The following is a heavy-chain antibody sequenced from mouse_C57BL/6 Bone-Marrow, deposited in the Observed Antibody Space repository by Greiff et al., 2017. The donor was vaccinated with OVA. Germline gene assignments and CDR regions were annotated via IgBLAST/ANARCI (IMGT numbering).Heavy chain of an antibody. V-gene: IGHV1-74*01. CDR3: AIGYSNYEAMDY. CDR2: IYPSDSDT. J-gene: IGHJ4*01. Sequence: VQLQQSGPELVKPGASVKIPCKASGYTFTSYWMHWVKQRPGQGLEWIGRIYPSDSDTNYNQKFKGKATLTVDKSSSTAYMQLSSLTAEDSAVYYCAIGYSNYEAMDYWGQGTSVTVSS. D-gene: IGHD2-5*01. CDR1: GYTFTSYW.